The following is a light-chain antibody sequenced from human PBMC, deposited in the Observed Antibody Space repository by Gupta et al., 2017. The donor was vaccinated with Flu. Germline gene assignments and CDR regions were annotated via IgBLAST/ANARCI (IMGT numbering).Light chain of an antibody. J-gene: IGKJ4*01. V-gene: IGKV3-20*01. CDR2: DTS. CDR3: QQYGASPLT. CDR1: QTVRSNY. Sequence: GTLSLSPGERATLSCRASQTVRSNYLAWYQQKPGQAPRLLIYDTSSRATGIPDRFSGSGSGTDFSLTISRLEPEDFAVFYCQQYGASPLTFGGGTKVEIK.